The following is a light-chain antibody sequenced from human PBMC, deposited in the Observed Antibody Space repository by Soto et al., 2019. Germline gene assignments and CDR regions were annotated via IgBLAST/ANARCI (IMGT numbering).Light chain of an antibody. J-gene: IGLJ3*02. V-gene: IGLV6-57*04. CDR3: QAYAP. CDR1: SGSIASNY. Sequence: NFMLTQPHSVSESPGKTVTISCTRSSGSIASNYVQWYQQRPGSAPTTVIYEDNQRPSGVPDRFSGSIDSSSNSASLTISGLKTEDEADYYGQAYAPFGGGTKVTVL. CDR2: EDN.